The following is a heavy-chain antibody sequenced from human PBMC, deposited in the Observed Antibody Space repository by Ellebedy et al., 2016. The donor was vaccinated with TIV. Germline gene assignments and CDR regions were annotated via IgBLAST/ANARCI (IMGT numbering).Heavy chain of an antibody. CDR1: GFTFSSYV. CDR3: AKDPDVSTYYYGSGSYSYFDY. V-gene: IGHV3-30*18. Sequence: GESLKISCAASGFTFSSYVMHWVRQAPGKGLEWVAVISYDGSNKYYADSVKGRFTISRDNSKNTLDLQMNSLRAEDTAVYYCAKDPDVSTYYYGSGSYSYFDYWGQGTLVTVSS. CDR2: ISYDGSNK. J-gene: IGHJ4*02. D-gene: IGHD3-10*01.